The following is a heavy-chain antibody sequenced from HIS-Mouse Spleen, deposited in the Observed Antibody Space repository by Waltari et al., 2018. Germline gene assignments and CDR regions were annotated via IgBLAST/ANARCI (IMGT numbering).Heavy chain of an antibody. CDR1: GGSFSGYY. D-gene: IGHD3-3*01. CDR2: INHSGSN. Sequence: QVQLQQWGAGLLKPSETLSLTCAVYGGSFSGYYWSWIRQPPGKGLEWIGEINHSGSNNYNPSLKSRVTISVDKSKNQFSLKLSSVAAADTAVYYCARSGRGDFWSGRFDPWGQGTLVTVSS. V-gene: IGHV4-34*01. J-gene: IGHJ5*02. CDR3: ARSGRGDFWSGRFDP.